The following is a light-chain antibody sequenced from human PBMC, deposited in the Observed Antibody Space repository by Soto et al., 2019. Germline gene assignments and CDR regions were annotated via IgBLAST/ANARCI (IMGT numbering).Light chain of an antibody. CDR3: QQYGTSVLIT. CDR1: QNVDSNF. Sequence: IVLTQSPDTLSLSPGERVTLSCRASQNVDSNFLAWYQQKPGQAPRLLIYDTSTRATGIPDRFSGSGSGTDFTLTINRLEPEDFAVYYCQQYGTSVLITFGQGTRLDIK. CDR2: DTS. V-gene: IGKV3-20*01. J-gene: IGKJ5*01.